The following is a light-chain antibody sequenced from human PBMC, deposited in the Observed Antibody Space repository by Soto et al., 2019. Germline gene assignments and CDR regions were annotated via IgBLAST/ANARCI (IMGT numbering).Light chain of an antibody. CDR2: DAS. J-gene: IGKJ1*01. Sequence: DIQMTQSPSTLSASVGDRVTNTCRASQSISGWLAWYQQKPGKAPKILIYDASNLERGLPSRFSGSGSGTEFTLTISSLQPDDFATYYCQQYDSFPWSFGQGTKV. CDR1: QSISGW. V-gene: IGKV1-5*01. CDR3: QQYDSFPWS.